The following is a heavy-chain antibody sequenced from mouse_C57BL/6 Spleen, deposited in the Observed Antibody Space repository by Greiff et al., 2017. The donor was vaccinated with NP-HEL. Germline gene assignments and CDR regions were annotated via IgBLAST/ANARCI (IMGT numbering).Heavy chain of an antibody. CDR2: IDPSDSYT. CDR3: ARLLREDYAMDD. D-gene: IGHD1-1*01. CDR1: GYTFTSYW. Sequence: QVQLQQPGAELVMPGASVKLSCKASGYTFTSYWMHWVKQRPGQGLEWIGEIDPSDSYTNYNQKFKGKSTLTVDKSSSTAYMQLSSLTSEDAAVYYCARLLREDYAMDDWGQGTSVTVSS. J-gene: IGHJ4*01. V-gene: IGHV1-69*01.